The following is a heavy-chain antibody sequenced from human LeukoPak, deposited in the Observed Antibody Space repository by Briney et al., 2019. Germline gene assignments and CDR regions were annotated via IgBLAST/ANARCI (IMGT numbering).Heavy chain of an antibody. CDR3: ARDFDTIDYGSGSLSP. Sequence: GGSLRLSCAASGFTFSSYEMNWVRQAPGKGLEWVSYISSSGSTIYYAESVKGRFTIFRYKAKNSIYLQMNSLRAEDTAVYYCARDFDTIDYGSGSLSPGGQGTLVTVSS. J-gene: IGHJ5*02. CDR1: GFTFSSYE. D-gene: IGHD3-10*01. CDR2: ISSSGSTI. V-gene: IGHV3-48*03.